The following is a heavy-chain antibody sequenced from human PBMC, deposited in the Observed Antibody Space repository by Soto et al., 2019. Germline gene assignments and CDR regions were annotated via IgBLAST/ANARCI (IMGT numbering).Heavy chain of an antibody. J-gene: IGHJ5*02. CDR3: ARASYYYDSSGYYYFPVNWIDP. CDR2: IIPIFDTA. D-gene: IGHD3-22*01. CDR1: GGTFSSYA. Sequence: GASVKVSCKASGGTFSSYAINWVRQAPGQRLEWIGRIIPIFDTANYAQKFQGRVTITADESTSTAYMELSSLRSEDTAVYYCARASYYYDSSGYYYFPVNWIDPWGQGTLVTVSS. V-gene: IGHV1-69*13.